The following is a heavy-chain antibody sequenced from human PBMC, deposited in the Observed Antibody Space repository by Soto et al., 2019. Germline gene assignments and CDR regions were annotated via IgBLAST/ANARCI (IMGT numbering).Heavy chain of an antibody. V-gene: IGHV1-18*01. CDR2: ISAYNGNT. Sequence: QVQLVQSGAEVKKPGASVKVSCKASGYTFTSYGISWVRQAPGQGLEWMGWISAYNGNTNYAQKLQGRVTMTTDTSTSTSYMELRSLRSNDTAVYYCASDTVPYRVAAPPEHFDYCGQGTLVTVS. CDR1: GYTFTSYG. J-gene: IGHJ4*02. D-gene: IGHD2-15*01. CDR3: ASDTVPYRVAAPPEHFDY.